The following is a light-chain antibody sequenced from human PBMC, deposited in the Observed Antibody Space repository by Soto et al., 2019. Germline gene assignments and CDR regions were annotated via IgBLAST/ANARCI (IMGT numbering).Light chain of an antibody. CDR3: QQLNGSPWT. V-gene: IGKV1-9*01. J-gene: IGKJ1*01. CDR1: PAIASF. CDR2: GAS. Sequence: IQLTQSPSSLSASVGDRVTITCRASPAIASFLAWYQQKPGPAPKLLIYGASTLQSGVPSRFSGSRSGTDYTLTIASLQPEDFATYYCQQLNGSPWTFGQGTKGEIK.